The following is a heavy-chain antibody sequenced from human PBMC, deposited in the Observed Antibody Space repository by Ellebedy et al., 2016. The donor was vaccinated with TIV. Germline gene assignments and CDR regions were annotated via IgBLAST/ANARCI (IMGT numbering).Heavy chain of an antibody. D-gene: IGHD6-13*01. CDR1: GFTFSSFA. CDR3: AKDRDYSSSYYMGDGSFDV. CDR2: LSGTGAMT. Sequence: GGSLRLXXVVSGFTFSSFAMSWVRQAPGKGLERVSSLSGTGAMTYYADYVKGRFTISRDNSKTTLYLHMNSLRAEDTAVYFCAKDRDYSSSYYMGDGSFDVWGQGTMVTVSS. V-gene: IGHV3-23*01. J-gene: IGHJ3*01.